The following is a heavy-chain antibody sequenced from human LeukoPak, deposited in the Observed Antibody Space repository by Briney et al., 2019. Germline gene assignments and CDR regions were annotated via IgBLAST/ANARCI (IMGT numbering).Heavy chain of an antibody. V-gene: IGHV3-30*02. CDR3: AKSLGLDPGIAVAADYFDY. CDR1: GFTFSSYG. D-gene: IGHD6-19*01. Sequence: GGSLRLSCAASGFTFSSYGMHWVRQAPGKGLEWVAFIRYDGSNKYYADSVKGRFTISRDNSKNTLYLQMNSLRAEDTAVYYCAKSLGLDPGIAVAADYFDYWGQGTLVTVSS. CDR2: IRYDGSNK. J-gene: IGHJ4*02.